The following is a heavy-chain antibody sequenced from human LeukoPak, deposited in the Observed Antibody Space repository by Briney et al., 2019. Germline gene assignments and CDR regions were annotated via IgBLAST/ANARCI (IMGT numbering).Heavy chain of an antibody. Sequence: PVASVKVSCKASGYTFTSYGISWVRQAPGQGLEWMGWISAYNGNTNYAQKLQGRVTMTTDTSTSTAYMELRSLRSDDTAVYYCARDLGGYDLHYYYYMDVWGKGTTVTVSS. CDR3: ARDLGGYDLHYYYYMDV. D-gene: IGHD5-12*01. CDR1: GYTFTSYG. J-gene: IGHJ6*03. CDR2: ISAYNGNT. V-gene: IGHV1-18*01.